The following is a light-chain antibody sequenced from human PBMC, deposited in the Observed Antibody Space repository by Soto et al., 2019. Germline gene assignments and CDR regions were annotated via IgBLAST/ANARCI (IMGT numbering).Light chain of an antibody. CDR3: ETWDSDTRV. Sequence: QLVLTQSSSASASLGSSVKLTCTLSSGHSSYIIAWHQQQPGKAPRYLMKLEGSGSYNKGSGGPDRFSGSGSGADRYLTISNLQFEDEADYYCETWDSDTRVFGGGTQLTVL. CDR2: LEGSGSY. CDR1: SGHSSYI. J-gene: IGLJ7*01. V-gene: IGLV4-60*02.